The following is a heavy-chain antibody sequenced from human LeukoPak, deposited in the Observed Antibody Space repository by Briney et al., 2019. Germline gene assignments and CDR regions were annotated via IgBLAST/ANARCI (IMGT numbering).Heavy chain of an antibody. D-gene: IGHD3-22*01. V-gene: IGHV3-30*03. CDR2: ISYDGSNK. CDR1: GFTFSTYG. J-gene: IGHJ4*02. CDR3: ARVRPNSYYYDSSGPFDY. Sequence: GGSLRLSCAASGFTFSTYGMHWVRQAPGKGLEWVAVISYDGSNKYYADSVKGRFTISRDNSKNTLYLQMNSLRAEDTAVYYCARVRPNSYYYDSSGPFDYWGQGTLVTVSS.